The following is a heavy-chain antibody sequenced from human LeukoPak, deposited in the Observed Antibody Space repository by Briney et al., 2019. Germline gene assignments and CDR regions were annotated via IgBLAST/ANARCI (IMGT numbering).Heavy chain of an antibody. CDR2: INPSGGST. Sequence: GASVKVSCKASGYTFTSYYMHWVRQAPGQGLEWMGIINPSGGSTNYAQKFQGRVTMTRDTSTSTVYMELSSLRSEDTAVYYCARESLQRILSYWGQGTLVTVSS. CDR3: ARESLQRILSY. D-gene: IGHD6-25*01. V-gene: IGHV1-46*01. CDR1: GYTFTSYY. J-gene: IGHJ4*02.